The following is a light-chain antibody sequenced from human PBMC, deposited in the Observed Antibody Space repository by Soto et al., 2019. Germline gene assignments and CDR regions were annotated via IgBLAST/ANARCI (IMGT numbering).Light chain of an antibody. CDR2: DAS. CDR1: QSISNW. J-gene: IGKJ1*01. V-gene: IGKV1-5*01. Sequence: QVTQSPSTVSASLGDRVTITCRASQSISNWLAWYQQKRGKAPSLLIYDASTLARGVPSRFSGSVSGTDYILTITNPQTEDVATYYCQSYINYSTVGQGTEVHI. CDR3: QSYINYST.